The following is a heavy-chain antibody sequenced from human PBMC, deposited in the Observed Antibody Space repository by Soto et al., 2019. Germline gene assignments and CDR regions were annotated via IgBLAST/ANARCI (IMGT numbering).Heavy chain of an antibody. CDR3: ARDASRAYDFWSGYYHYYYYGMDV. J-gene: IGHJ6*02. D-gene: IGHD3-3*01. CDR1: GGSFSGYY. V-gene: IGHV4-34*01. CDR2: INHSGST. Sequence: LSLTCAVYGGSFSGYYWSWIRQPPGKGLEWIGEINHSGSTNYNPSLKSRVTISVDTSKNQFSLKLSSVTAADTAVYYRARDASRAYDFWSGYYHYYYYGMDVWGQGTTVTVS.